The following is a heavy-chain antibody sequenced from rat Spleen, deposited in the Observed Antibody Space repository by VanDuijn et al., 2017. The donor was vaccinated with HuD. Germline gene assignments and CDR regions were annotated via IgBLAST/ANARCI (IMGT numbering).Heavy chain of an antibody. CDR3: TTDTFYDGTYYPGGFDY. Sequence: EVQLVESGGGLVQPGRSLKLSCAASGFTFSNYYMAWVRQAPTKGLEWVAYISTGGDNTYYRDSVKGRFTISRDNAKSTLYLQLDSLRSKDTATYYCTTDTFYDGTYYPGGFDYWGQGVMVTVSS. CDR2: ISTGGDNT. J-gene: IGHJ2*01. V-gene: IGHV5-27*01. D-gene: IGHD1-12*02. CDR1: GFTFSNYY.